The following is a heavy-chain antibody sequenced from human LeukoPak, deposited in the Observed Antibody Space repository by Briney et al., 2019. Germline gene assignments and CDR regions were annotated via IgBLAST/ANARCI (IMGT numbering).Heavy chain of an antibody. CDR2: ISGSGGST. V-gene: IGHV3-23*01. J-gene: IGHJ4*02. CDR1: GFTFSSYS. CDR3: AKDHGYCSSTSCFFDY. Sequence: GGSLRLSCAASGFTFSSYSMNWVRQAPGKGLEWVSAISGSGGSTYYADSVKGRFTISRDNSKNTLYLQMNSLRAEDTAVYYCAKDHGYCSSTSCFFDYWGQGTLVTVSS. D-gene: IGHD2-2*01.